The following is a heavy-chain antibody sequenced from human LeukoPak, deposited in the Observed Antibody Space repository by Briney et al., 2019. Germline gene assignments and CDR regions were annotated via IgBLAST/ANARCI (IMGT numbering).Heavy chain of an antibody. V-gene: IGHV3-23*01. CDR3: AKGSRTPMGYYYYGMDV. CDR2: ISGSGGDT. CDR1: GFTFSSYA. D-gene: IGHD1-14*01. Sequence: GGSLRLSCAASGFTFSSYAMNGVRQAPGKGLEWVSAISGSGGDTYYADSVKGRFTISRDNSKNTLSLQMNSLRAEDSAVYYCAKGSRTPMGYYYYGMDVWGPGTTVTVSS. J-gene: IGHJ6*02.